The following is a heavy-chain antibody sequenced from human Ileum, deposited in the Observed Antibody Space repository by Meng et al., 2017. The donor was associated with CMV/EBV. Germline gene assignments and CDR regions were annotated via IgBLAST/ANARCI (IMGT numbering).Heavy chain of an antibody. Sequence: QMELQQGGAGLLKTSEPLSLTCAVYGGSFSDYCYSWIRQSPEKGLEWIGEISHTGSTKFNPSFRSRVTILVDTSKNQFSLNMNSMTAADTAVYYCLRGSQFTWNYWGQGTLVTVSS. D-gene: IGHD2/OR15-2a*01. CDR2: ISHTGST. J-gene: IGHJ4*02. CDR3: LRGSQFTWNY. CDR1: GGSFSDYC. V-gene: IGHV4-34*02.